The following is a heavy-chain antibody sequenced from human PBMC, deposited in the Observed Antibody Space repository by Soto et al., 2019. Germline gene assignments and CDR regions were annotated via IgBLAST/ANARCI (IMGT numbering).Heavy chain of an antibody. CDR3: ARVRASGYEGY. Sequence: QVQLQQWGAGLLKPSETLSLTCAVYGGSFSGYYWSWIRQPPGKGLEWIGEINHSGSTNYNPSLKSRVTISVDTSKNQFSLKLSSVTAADTAVYYCARVRASGYEGYWGQGTLVTVSS. CDR2: INHSGST. CDR1: GGSFSGYY. J-gene: IGHJ4*02. D-gene: IGHD5-12*01. V-gene: IGHV4-34*01.